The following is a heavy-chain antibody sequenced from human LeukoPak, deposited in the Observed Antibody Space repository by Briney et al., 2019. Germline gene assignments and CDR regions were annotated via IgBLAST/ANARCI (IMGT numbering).Heavy chain of an antibody. CDR3: ARGVGQWLDKVNFDY. J-gene: IGHJ4*02. D-gene: IGHD6-19*01. V-gene: IGHV4-39*07. CDR1: GFTFSSYS. Sequence: PGGSLRLSCAASGFTFSSYSMNWIRQPPGKGLEWIGSIYYSGSTYYNPSLKSRVTISVDTSKNQFSLKLSSVTAADTAVYYCARGVGQWLDKVNFDYWGQGTLVTVSS. CDR2: IYYSGST.